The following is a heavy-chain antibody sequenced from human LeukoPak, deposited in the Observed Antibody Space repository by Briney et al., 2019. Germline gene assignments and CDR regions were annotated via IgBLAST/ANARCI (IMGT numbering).Heavy chain of an antibody. CDR2: IYTSGSI. D-gene: IGHD3-10*01. Sequence: PSETLSLTCTVSGGSISSGRYYWSWIRQPAGKGLEWIGRIYTSGSINYNSSLKSRVTLSLDMSKNQFSLKLSSVTAADTAVYYCARGLNLVRAVSYNWFDPWGQGTLVTVSS. V-gene: IGHV4-61*02. CDR3: ARGLNLVRAVSYNWFDP. J-gene: IGHJ5*02. CDR1: GGSISSGRYY.